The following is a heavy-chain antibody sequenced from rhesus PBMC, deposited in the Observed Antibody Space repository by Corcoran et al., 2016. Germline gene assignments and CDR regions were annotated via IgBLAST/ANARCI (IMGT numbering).Heavy chain of an antibody. CDR2: INSGGGST. Sequence: EVQLVESGGGLAKPGGSLRLSCAASGFTFSSYWMNWVRQTPGKGLEWTSAINSGGGSTYYADSLKGRFTISRDNSKNTLSLQMNSLRAEDTAVYYCAKDRGYCTGSGCLPVGGFDYWGQGVLVTVSS. CDR1: GFTFSSYW. J-gene: IGHJ4*01. V-gene: IGHV3S42*01. D-gene: IGHD2-21*01. CDR3: AKDRGYCTGSGCLPVGGFDY.